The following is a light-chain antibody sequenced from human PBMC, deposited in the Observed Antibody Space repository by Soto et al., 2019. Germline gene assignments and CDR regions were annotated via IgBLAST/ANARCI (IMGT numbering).Light chain of an antibody. CDR1: QSVLYRSNNKNY. CDR2: WAS. Sequence: DIEMTQSPDSLAVSLGERATINCKSSQSVLYRSNNKNYLAWYQQKPGQPPRLLIYWASTRESGVPDRFSGSGSGTDFTLTISSLQAEDVAVYYCQQYDTTPWTFGQGTKVEIK. V-gene: IGKV4-1*01. CDR3: QQYDTTPWT. J-gene: IGKJ1*01.